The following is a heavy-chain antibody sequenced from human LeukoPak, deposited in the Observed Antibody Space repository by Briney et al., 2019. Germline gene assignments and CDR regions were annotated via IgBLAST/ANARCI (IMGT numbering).Heavy chain of an antibody. CDR1: GGSISSYY. CDR3: ARETRGYSYGYYYYYYMDV. V-gene: IGHV4-59*01. CDR2: IYYSGST. D-gene: IGHD5-18*01. J-gene: IGHJ6*03. Sequence: SETLSLTCTVSGGSISSYYWSWIRQPPGKGLEWIGYIYYSGSTNYNPSLKSRVTISVDTSKNQFSLKLSSVTAADTAVYYCARETRGYSYGYYYYYYMDVWGKGTTVTVSS.